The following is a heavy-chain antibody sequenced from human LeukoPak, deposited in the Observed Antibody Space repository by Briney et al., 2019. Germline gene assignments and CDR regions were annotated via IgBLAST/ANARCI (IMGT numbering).Heavy chain of an antibody. CDR2: INHSGST. Sequence: SETLSLTCAVYGGSFSGYYWSWIRQPPGKGLEWIGEINHSGSTNYNPSLKSRVTISVDTSKNQFSLKLSSVTAADTAVYYCARARYCSSTSCYGSSYFQHWARAPWSPSPQ. CDR3: ARARYCSSTSCYGSSYFQH. V-gene: IGHV4-34*01. J-gene: IGHJ1*01. D-gene: IGHD2-2*01. CDR1: GGSFSGYY.